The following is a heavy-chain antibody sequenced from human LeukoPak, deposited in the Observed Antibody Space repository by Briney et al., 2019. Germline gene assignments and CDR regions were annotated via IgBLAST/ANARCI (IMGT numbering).Heavy chain of an antibody. CDR2: INHSGST. J-gene: IGHJ3*02. V-gene: IGHV4-34*01. Sequence: SETLSLTCAVYGGSFGGYYWSWIRQPPGEGLEWIGEINHSGSTNYNPSLKSRVTMSVDTSKNQFSLKLSSVTAADTAVYYCARAVLVWFGESYDAFDIWGQGTMVTVSS. CDR1: GGSFGGYY. CDR3: ARAVLVWFGESYDAFDI. D-gene: IGHD3-10*01.